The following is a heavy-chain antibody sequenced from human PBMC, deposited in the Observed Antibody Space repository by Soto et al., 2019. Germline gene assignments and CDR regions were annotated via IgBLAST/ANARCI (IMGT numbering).Heavy chain of an antibody. CDR1: GFTFSSYA. D-gene: IGHD3-10*01. J-gene: IGHJ4*02. CDR2: ISYDGSNK. V-gene: IGHV3-30-3*01. CDR3: ARDNGGPFDY. Sequence: GGSLRLSCAASGFTFSSYAMHWVRQAPGKGLEWVAVISYDGSNKYYADSVKGRFTISRDNSKNTLYLQMNSLRAEDTAVYYCARDNGGPFDYWGQGTLVTVSS.